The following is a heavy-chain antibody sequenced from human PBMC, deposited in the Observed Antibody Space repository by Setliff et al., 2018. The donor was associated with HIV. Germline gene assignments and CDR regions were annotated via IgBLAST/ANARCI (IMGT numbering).Heavy chain of an antibody. Sequence: SETLSLTCAVYGGSISGYYWSWIRQYPGKGLEWIGYIYYSGSTYYNPSLKSRITISVDTSKNQFSLRLSSVTAADTAVYYCARSGSSSPYYFDYWGQGTLVTVSS. CDR3: ARSGSSSPYYFDY. V-gene: IGHV4-31*11. CDR1: GGSISGYY. CDR2: IYYSGST. D-gene: IGHD6-6*01. J-gene: IGHJ4*02.